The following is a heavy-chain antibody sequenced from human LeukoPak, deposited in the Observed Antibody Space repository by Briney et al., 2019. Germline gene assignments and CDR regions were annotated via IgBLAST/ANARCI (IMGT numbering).Heavy chain of an antibody. V-gene: IGHV4-4*07. Sequence: SETLSLTCTVSGGSISSYDWSWIRQPAGKGLEWIGRIYTSGSPNYNPSLKSRVTMSVDMSKNQFSLKLSSVTAADTAVYYCARLTSSWYQDWYFDLWGRGTLVTVSS. J-gene: IGHJ2*01. D-gene: IGHD6-13*01. CDR1: GGSISSYD. CDR3: ARLTSSWYQDWYFDL. CDR2: IYTSGSP.